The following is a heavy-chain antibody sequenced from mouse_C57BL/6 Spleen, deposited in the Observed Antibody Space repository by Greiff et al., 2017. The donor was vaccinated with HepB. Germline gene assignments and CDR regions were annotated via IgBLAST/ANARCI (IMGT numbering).Heavy chain of an antibody. CDR1: GYTFTSYW. Sequence: QVQLQQPGTELVKPGASVKLSCKASGYTFTSYWMHWVKQRPGQGLEWIGNINPSNGGTNYNEKFKGKATFTADTSSNTAYMQLSSLTTEDSAIYYCARYYGNYGRFAYWGQGTLVTVSA. D-gene: IGHD2-1*01. J-gene: IGHJ3*01. CDR2: INPSNGGT. V-gene: IGHV1-53*01. CDR3: ARYYGNYGRFAY.